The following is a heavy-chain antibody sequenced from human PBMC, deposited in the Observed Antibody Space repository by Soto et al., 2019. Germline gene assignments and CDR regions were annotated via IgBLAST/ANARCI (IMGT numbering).Heavy chain of an antibody. CDR3: ARGWGAVADY. J-gene: IGHJ4*02. D-gene: IGHD6-19*01. Sequence: QVQLQQWGAGLLKPSETLSLTCAVYGGSFSGYYWNWIRQPPGKGLEWIGEINHSGSTNYNPSLKRRVTISVDTSKNQFSLKVTSVTAADTAAYYCARGWGAVADYWGQGTLVTVSS. CDR1: GGSFSGYY. CDR2: INHSGST. V-gene: IGHV4-34*01.